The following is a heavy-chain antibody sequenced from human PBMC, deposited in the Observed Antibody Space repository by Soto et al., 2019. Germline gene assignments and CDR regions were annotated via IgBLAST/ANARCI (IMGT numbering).Heavy chain of an antibody. Sequence: ETLSLTCTVSGGSVSSGSYYWSWIRQPPGKGLEWIGYIYYSGSTNYNPSLKSRVTISVDTSKNQFSLKLSSVTAADTAVYYCASWNWEDYYFDYWGQGTLVTVSS. CDR1: GGSVSSGSYY. D-gene: IGHD1-7*01. V-gene: IGHV4-61*01. CDR3: ASWNWEDYYFDY. J-gene: IGHJ4*02. CDR2: IYYSGST.